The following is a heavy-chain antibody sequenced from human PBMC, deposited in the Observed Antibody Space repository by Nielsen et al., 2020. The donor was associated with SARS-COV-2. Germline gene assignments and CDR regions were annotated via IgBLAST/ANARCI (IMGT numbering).Heavy chain of an antibody. CDR1: GFTFSGSA. V-gene: IGHV3-73*01. J-gene: IGHJ4*02. CDR2: IRSKANSYAT. Sequence: GGSLRLSCAASGFTFSGSAMHWVRQASGKGLEWVGRIRSKANSYATAYAASVKGRFTISRDDSKNTAYLQMNSLKTEDTAVYYCTTEHYYDSSGQQFDYWGQGTLVTVSS. D-gene: IGHD3-22*01. CDR3: TTEHYYDSSGQQFDY.